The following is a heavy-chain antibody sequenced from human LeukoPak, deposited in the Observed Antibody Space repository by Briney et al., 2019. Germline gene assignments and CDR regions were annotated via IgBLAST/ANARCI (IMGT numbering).Heavy chain of an antibody. Sequence: SETLSLTCTVSGGSISSRSCCWGWIRQPPGKGLEWIGTIYYSGSTYYNPSLKSRVTISVDTSKNQFSLRLSSVTAADTAVYYCARQVYSGTHYFDYWGQGTLVTVS. J-gene: IGHJ4*02. CDR1: GGSISSRSCC. CDR2: IYYSGST. CDR3: ARQVYSGTHYFDY. V-gene: IGHV4-39*01. D-gene: IGHD1-26*01.